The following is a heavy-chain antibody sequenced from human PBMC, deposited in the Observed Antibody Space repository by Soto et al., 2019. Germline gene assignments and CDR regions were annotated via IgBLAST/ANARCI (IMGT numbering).Heavy chain of an antibody. Sequence: APGYTFTGYYMHWVRQAPGQGLEWMGWINPNSGGTNYAQKFQGRVTMTRDTSISTAYMELSRLRSDDTAVYYCARIASSGYYWGPDYWGQGTLVTVSS. D-gene: IGHD3-22*01. J-gene: IGHJ4*02. CDR2: INPNSGGT. CDR1: GYTFTGYY. CDR3: ARIASSGYYWGPDY. V-gene: IGHV1-2*02.